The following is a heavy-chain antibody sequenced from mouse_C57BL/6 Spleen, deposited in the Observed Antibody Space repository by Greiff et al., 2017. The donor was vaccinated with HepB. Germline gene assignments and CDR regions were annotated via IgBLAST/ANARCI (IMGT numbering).Heavy chain of an antibody. J-gene: IGHJ2*01. CDR1: GYTFTSYW. D-gene: IGHD4-1*01. V-gene: IGHV1-64*01. CDR2: IHPNSGST. Sequence: VQLQQSGAELVKPGASVKLSCKASGYTFTSYWMHWVKQRPGQGLEWIGMIHPNSGSTNYNEKFKSKATLTVDKSSSTAYMQLSSLTSEDSAVYYCARCLNWDGYYFDYWGQGTTLTVSS. CDR3: ARCLNWDGYYFDY.